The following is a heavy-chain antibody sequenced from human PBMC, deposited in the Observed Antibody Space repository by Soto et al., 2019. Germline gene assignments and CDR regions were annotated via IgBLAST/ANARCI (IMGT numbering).Heavy chain of an antibody. CDR3: ANEVDVAFSSLQYGMDV. J-gene: IGHJ6*02. D-gene: IGHD5-12*01. CDR1: GFTFNNFA. V-gene: IGHV3-30*14. Sequence: AGGSLRLSCAASGFTFNNFAMHWVRQAPGKGLEWVAFISYDGTYKYYADPVRGRFTVYRDNSKSTLFLQMNSLKFEDTAVYVCANEVDVAFSSLQYGMDVWGQGTTVTVSS. CDR2: ISYDGTYK.